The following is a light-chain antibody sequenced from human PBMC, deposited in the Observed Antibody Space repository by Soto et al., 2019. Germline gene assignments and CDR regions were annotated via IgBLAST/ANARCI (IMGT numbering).Light chain of an antibody. CDR1: QSVLYSPNNKNY. J-gene: IGKJ1*01. CDR2: WAS. CDR3: QQYINAPQT. V-gene: IGKV4-1*01. Sequence: DIVMTQSPDSLAVSLGERATINCKSSQSVLYSPNNKNYLAWYQQKPGQPPKLLVYWASTRESGVPDRFSGSGSETDFTLTINSLQAEDVAVIYCQQYINAPQTFGQGTKVEIK.